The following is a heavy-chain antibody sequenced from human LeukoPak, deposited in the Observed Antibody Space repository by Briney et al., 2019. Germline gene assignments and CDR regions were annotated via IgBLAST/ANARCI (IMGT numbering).Heavy chain of an antibody. D-gene: IGHD3-22*01. CDR2: IIPILGIA. CDR3: ARELEYYDSSGPTPRYYFDY. V-gene: IGHV1-69*04. J-gene: IGHJ4*02. Sequence: SVKVSCKASGGTFSSYTISWVRQAPGQGREWMGRIIPILGIANYAQKFQGRVTITADKSTSTAYMELSSLRSEDTAVYYCARELEYYDSSGPTPRYYFDYWGQGTLVTVSS. CDR1: GGTFSSYT.